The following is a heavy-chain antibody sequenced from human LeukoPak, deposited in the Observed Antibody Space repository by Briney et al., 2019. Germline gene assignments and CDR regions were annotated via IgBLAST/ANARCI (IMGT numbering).Heavy chain of an antibody. Sequence: TSETLSLTCTVSGGSISSSSYYWGWIRQPPGKGLEWIGSIYYSGSTYYNPSLKSRVTISVDTSKNQFSLKLSSVTAADTAVYYCARHGNLVRQWLVTTTNWFDPWGQGTLVTVSS. D-gene: IGHD6-19*01. J-gene: IGHJ5*02. CDR3: ARHGNLVRQWLVTTTNWFDP. CDR1: GGSISSSSYY. V-gene: IGHV4-39*01. CDR2: IYYSGST.